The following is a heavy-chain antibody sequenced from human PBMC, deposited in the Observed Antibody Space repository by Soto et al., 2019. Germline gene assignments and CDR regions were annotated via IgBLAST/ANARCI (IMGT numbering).Heavy chain of an antibody. CDR2: ISYDGSNK. CDR1: GFTFSSYA. Sequence: PGGSLRLSCAASGFTFSSYAMHWVRQAPGKGLEWVAVISYDGSNKYYADSVKGRFTISRDNSKNTLYLQMNSLRAEDTAVYYCARDYSGYDSPFDYWGQGTLVTVS. CDR3: ARDYSGYDSPFDY. J-gene: IGHJ4*02. V-gene: IGHV3-30-3*01. D-gene: IGHD5-12*01.